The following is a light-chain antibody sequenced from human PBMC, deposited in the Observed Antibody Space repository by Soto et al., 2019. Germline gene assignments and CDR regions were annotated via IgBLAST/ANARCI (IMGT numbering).Light chain of an antibody. V-gene: IGLV2-14*03. CDR3: TSWTTSTTRI. CDR1: RSDIGAYNF. J-gene: IGLJ2*01. CDR2: DVN. Sequence: QSVLTQPASVSGSPGQSITISCTGTRSDIGAYNFVSWYQQHPGEVPKLILYDVNVRPSGVSNRFSGSKSGNTASLTISGLQAEDEADYHCTSWTTSTTRIFGGGTKVTVL.